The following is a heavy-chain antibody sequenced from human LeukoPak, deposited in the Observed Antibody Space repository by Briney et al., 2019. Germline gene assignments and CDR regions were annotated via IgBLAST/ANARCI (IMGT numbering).Heavy chain of an antibody. V-gene: IGHV3-48*04. D-gene: IGHD3-22*01. Sequence: GGSLRLSCAASGFTFSSYSMNWVRQAPGKGLEWVSYISSSSDTIFYADSVKGRFTISRDNAKNSLSLQMNSLRAEDTAIYYCARDYYDSSGYYTGGYWGQGTLVTVSS. CDR1: GFTFSSYS. CDR2: ISSSSDTI. J-gene: IGHJ4*02. CDR3: ARDYYDSSGYYTGGY.